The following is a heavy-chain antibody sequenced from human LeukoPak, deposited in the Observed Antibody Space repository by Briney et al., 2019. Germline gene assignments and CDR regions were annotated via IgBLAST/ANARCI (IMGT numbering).Heavy chain of an antibody. CDR3: AREFQNSFDI. Sequence: PGGSLRLSCAASGFTFSSYEMNWVRQAPGKGLEWVSYISSRGSTIYYADSVKGRFTFSRDNAENSLYLQMNSLRAEDTGIYYCAREFQNSFDIWGQGTMVTVSS. CDR1: GFTFSSYE. J-gene: IGHJ3*02. V-gene: IGHV3-48*03. D-gene: IGHD2/OR15-2a*01. CDR2: ISSRGSTI.